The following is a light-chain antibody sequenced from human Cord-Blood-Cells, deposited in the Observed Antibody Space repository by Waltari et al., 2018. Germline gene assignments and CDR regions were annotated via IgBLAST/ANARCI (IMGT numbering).Light chain of an antibody. Sequence: EIVLTQSPATLSLSHGETATLSCRASQSVSSYLAWSQQKPGQAPRLLIYDASNRATGIPAMFSGSGSGTDFTLTISSLEPEDFAVYYCQQRSNWLTFGGGTKVEIK. CDR1: QSVSSY. CDR3: QQRSNWLT. J-gene: IGKJ4*01. V-gene: IGKV3-11*01. CDR2: DAS.